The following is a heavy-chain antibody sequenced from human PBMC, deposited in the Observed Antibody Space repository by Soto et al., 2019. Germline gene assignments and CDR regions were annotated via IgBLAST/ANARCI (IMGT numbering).Heavy chain of an antibody. D-gene: IGHD1-26*01. V-gene: IGHV3-53*01. J-gene: IGHJ5*02. CDR1: GFSVSSNN. Sequence: QPGGSLRLSCAISGFSVSSNNLSWVRQAPGKGLEWVSVHYSGGSTYYADSVQGRFTISRDKSNNTLYLQMRRVRAEDTAVYFCARHRHPRGTVGATSPLDPWGQGTQVTVSS. CDR3: ARHRHPRGTVGATSPLDP. CDR2: HYSGGST.